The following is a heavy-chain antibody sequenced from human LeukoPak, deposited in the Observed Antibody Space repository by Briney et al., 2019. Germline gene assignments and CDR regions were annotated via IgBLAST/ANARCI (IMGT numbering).Heavy chain of an antibody. V-gene: IGHV3-23*01. Sequence: GGSLRLSCAASGFTFSSYAMSWVRRAPGKGLEWVSAISGSGGSTYYADSVKGRFTISRDNSKNTLYLQINSLRAEDTAVYYCAKWGDYDVLTGYYVSDYWGQGTLVTVSS. J-gene: IGHJ4*02. CDR1: GFTFSSYA. CDR2: ISGSGGST. D-gene: IGHD3-9*01. CDR3: AKWGDYDVLTGYYVSDY.